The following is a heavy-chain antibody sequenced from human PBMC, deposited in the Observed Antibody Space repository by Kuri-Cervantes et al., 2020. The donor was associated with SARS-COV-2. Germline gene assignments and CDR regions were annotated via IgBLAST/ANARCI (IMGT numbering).Heavy chain of an antibody. Sequence: GESLKISCAASGFTFSSYAMSWVRQAPGKGLEWVSLITGSGDNTYYADSVRGRSTISRDNSRNTLYLQMNSLRAEDTAVYYCARNAVAGTYYYYMDVWGKGTTVTVSS. CDR1: GFTFSSYA. V-gene: IGHV3-23*01. J-gene: IGHJ6*03. CDR2: ITGSGDNT. D-gene: IGHD6-19*01. CDR3: ARNAVAGTYYYYMDV.